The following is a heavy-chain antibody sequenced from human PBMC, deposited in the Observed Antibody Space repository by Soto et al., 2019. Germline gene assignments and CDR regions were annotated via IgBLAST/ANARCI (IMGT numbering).Heavy chain of an antibody. V-gene: IGHV1-8*01. CDR2: MNPNSGNT. J-gene: IGHJ3*02. Sequence: GGPVEVSCQGSGDTLTRYCIKWGGEGPGQGLEWMGWMNPNSGNTGYAQKFQGRVTMTRNTSISTAYMELSSLRSKDTAVYYCVVPYSSSWSDAFDIWGQGTMVTVSS. CDR1: GDTLTRYC. CDR3: VVPYSSSWSDAFDI. D-gene: IGHD6-13*01.